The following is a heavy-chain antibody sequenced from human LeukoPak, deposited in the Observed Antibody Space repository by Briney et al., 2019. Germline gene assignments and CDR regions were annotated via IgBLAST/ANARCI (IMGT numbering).Heavy chain of an antibody. V-gene: IGHV4-59*08. Sequence: PSETLSLTCTVSGVSISSYYWSWIRQPPGKGLEWIGYIYYSGSTNYNPSLKSRVTILVDTSKNQFSLKLSSVTAADTAVYYCARRVVANYWYFDLWGRGTLVTVSS. CDR2: IYYSGST. CDR3: ARRVVANYWYFDL. CDR1: GVSISSYY. D-gene: IGHD5-12*01. J-gene: IGHJ2*01.